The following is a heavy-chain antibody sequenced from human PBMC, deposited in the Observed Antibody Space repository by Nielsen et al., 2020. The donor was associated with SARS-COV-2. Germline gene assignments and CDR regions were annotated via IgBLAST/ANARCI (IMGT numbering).Heavy chain of an antibody. V-gene: IGHV4-30-2*01. CDR2: IYVDGGT. J-gene: IGHJ4*02. CDR1: GESLSSGSYS. Sequence: TLSLTCTVSGESLSSGSYSWTWIRQPRGKALEWIAYIYVDGGTNYNPSLKSRVTTSLDTSLNQFSLTMNSVTAADTAVYYCVRAPATIFGVLIRLESWGPGTLVTVSS. D-gene: IGHD3-3*01. CDR3: VRAPATIFGVLIRLES.